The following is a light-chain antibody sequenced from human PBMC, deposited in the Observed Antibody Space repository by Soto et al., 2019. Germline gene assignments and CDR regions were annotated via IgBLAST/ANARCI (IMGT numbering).Light chain of an antibody. CDR2: KAS. V-gene: IGKV1-5*03. Sequence: DIQMTQSPSTLSASVGDRVSITCRASQTISIWLAWYQQKPGNAPKLLIYKASILERGVPSRFSGSGSGTEFTLTISSLQPDDFATYYCQQYNSYSSFGQGTKLEIK. CDR3: QQYNSYSS. J-gene: IGKJ2*01. CDR1: QTISIW.